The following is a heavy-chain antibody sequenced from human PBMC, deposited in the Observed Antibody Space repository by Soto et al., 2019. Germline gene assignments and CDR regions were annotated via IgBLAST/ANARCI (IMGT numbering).Heavy chain of an antibody. CDR1: GGTFSTYA. D-gene: IGHD1-26*01. CDR2: IIPIFGTT. CDR3: ARGVGAYYFDY. Sequence: QVQLVQSGAEVKKPGSSVKVSCKASGGTFSTYAITWVRQAPGQGLEWLGGIIPIFGTTDYARKFQGRVTITAAESTSTVFIELSSLTSEDTAVYYCARGVGAYYFDYGCQGPLVTVSS. J-gene: IGHJ4*02. V-gene: IGHV1-69*01.